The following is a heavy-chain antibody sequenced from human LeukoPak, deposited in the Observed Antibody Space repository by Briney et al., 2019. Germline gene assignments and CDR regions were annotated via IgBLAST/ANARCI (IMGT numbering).Heavy chain of an antibody. CDR2: IYYSGST. Sequence: SETLSLTCTVSGGSITSSNYYWSWIRQPPGKGLEWIGYIYYSGSTNYNPSLKSRVTISVDTSKNQFSLKLSSVTAADTAVYYCASLSIAAAVDVWGQGTTVTVSS. CDR1: GGSITSSNYY. V-gene: IGHV4-61*05. CDR3: ASLSIAAAVDV. J-gene: IGHJ6*02. D-gene: IGHD6-13*01.